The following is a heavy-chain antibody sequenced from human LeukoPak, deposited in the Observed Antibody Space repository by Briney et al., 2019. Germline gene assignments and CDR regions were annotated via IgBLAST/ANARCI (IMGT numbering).Heavy chain of an antibody. D-gene: IGHD1-26*01. J-gene: IGHJ4*02. V-gene: IGHV3-30-3*01. Sequence: GGSLRLSCAASGFTFSSHAMHWVRQAPGKGLEWVAVISYDGSNKYYADSVKGRFTISRDNSKNTLYLQMNSLRAEDTAVYYCARGSGGSYAYFDYWGQGTLVTVSS. CDR2: ISYDGSNK. CDR3: ARGSGGSYAYFDY. CDR1: GFTFSSHA.